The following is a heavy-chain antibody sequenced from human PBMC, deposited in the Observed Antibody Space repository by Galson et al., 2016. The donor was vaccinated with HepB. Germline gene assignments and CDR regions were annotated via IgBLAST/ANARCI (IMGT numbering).Heavy chain of an antibody. V-gene: IGHV3-74*01. Sequence: SLRLSCAASGLTFSDYWIHWVRQGPGKGLVWVSGTNSDGTSTTYADSVKGRFTVSGDNGKNTKYLQMNSLRVEDTGVYYCVQSGDYYQDYGMDVWGQGTTVTVSS. CDR2: TNSDGTST. CDR3: VQSGDYYQDYGMDV. D-gene: IGHD6-19*01. J-gene: IGHJ6*02. CDR1: GLTFSDYW.